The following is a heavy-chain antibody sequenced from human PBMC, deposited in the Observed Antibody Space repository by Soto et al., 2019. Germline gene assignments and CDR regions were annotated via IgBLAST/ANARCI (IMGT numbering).Heavy chain of an antibody. CDR2: IGGDGEST. D-gene: IGHD4-17*01. Sequence: EEQLLESGGGLVKPGGSLRLSCAASGFTFSRYAMSWVRQIPGKGLECVSAIGGDGESTHYADSVKGRFTISRDNSKNTWYLQLNSLRVEDTAVYYCAKVGGFDPWGQGTLVTVSS. CDR3: AKVGGFDP. V-gene: IGHV3-23*01. J-gene: IGHJ5*02. CDR1: GFTFSRYA.